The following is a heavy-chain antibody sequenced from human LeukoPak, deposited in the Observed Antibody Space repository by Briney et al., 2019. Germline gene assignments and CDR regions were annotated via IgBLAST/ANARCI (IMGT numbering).Heavy chain of an antibody. CDR3: ARGPYSGSYNY. D-gene: IGHD1-26*01. CDR2: IWYDGSNK. J-gene: IGHJ4*02. Sequence: GGSLRLSCAASGFTFSSYGMHWVRQAPGKGLEWVAVIWYDGSNKYYADSVKGRFTISTDNAKNSLYLQMNSLRAEDTAVYYCARGPYSGSYNYWGQGTLVTVSS. V-gene: IGHV3-33*01. CDR1: GFTFSSYG.